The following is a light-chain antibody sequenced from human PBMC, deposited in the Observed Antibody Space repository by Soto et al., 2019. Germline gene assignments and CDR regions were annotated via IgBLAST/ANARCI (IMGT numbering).Light chain of an antibody. Sequence: DIQMTQSPSSLSGSVGDRFTVTCHASQDISNYLNWYQQKPGKAPKLLIYDASNLETGVPSRFSGSGSGTEFTLTISSLQPDDFATYYCQQLNSYPITFGQGTRLEIK. J-gene: IGKJ5*01. CDR1: QDISNY. CDR3: QQLNSYPIT. CDR2: DAS. V-gene: IGKV1-33*01.